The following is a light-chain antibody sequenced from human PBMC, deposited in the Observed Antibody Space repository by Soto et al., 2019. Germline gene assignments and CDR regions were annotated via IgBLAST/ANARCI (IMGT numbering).Light chain of an antibody. J-gene: IGKJ1*01. CDR1: QSVSSSY. Sequence: ELVLPQSPGTLSLSPGERSPLSCRASQSVSSSYLAWYQQKPGQDPRLLIYGASSRATGIPDRFSGSGSGTDFTLTISRLEPEDFAVYYCQQYGSSRTFGQGTKVDIK. CDR2: GAS. V-gene: IGKV3-20*01. CDR3: QQYGSSRT.